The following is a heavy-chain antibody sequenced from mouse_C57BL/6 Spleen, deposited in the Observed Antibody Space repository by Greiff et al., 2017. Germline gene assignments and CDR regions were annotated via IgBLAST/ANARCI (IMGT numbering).Heavy chain of an antibody. CDR1: GYTFTSYG. D-gene: IGHD1-1*01. Sequence: VQVVESGAELARPGASVKLSCKASGYTFTSYGISWVKQRTGQGLEWIGEIYPRSGNTYYNEKFKGKATLTADKSSSTAYMELRSLTSEDSAVYFCAREVTTVVSFDYWGQGTTLTVSS. CDR2: IYPRSGNT. V-gene: IGHV1-81*01. CDR3: AREVTTVVSFDY. J-gene: IGHJ2*01.